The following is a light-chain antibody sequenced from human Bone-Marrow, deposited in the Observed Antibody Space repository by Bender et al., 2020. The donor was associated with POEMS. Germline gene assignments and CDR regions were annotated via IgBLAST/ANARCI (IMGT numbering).Light chain of an antibody. V-gene: IGLV2-23*02. CDR3: CASAGSSTLV. J-gene: IGLJ3*02. CDR2: DVS. Sequence: QSALTQPASVSGSPGQSITISCTGTSSDLGTYNFVSWYQQHPGKAPKLIIYDVSNRPSGVSHRFSGSKSGNTASLTISGLQAEDEADYYCCASAGSSTLVFGGGTKVTVL. CDR1: SSDLGTYNF.